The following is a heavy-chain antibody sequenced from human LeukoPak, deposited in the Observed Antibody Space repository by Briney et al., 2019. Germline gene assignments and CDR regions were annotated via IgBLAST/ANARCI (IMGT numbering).Heavy chain of an antibody. V-gene: IGHV3-11*01. J-gene: IGHJ4*02. Sequence: AGGSLRLSCAASGFTFSDYYMTWIRQAPGKGLEWVSYISSTGNTIYYADSVKGRFTISRDNAKNSLYLQMNSLRAEDTAVYYCARGRNWNYGFDYWGQGTLVTVSS. D-gene: IGHD1-7*01. CDR2: ISSTGNTI. CDR1: GFTFSDYY. CDR3: ARGRNWNYGFDY.